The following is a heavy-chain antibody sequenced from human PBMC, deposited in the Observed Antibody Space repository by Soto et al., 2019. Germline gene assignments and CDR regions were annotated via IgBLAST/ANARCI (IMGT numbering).Heavy chain of an antibody. V-gene: IGHV3-11*01. CDR2: ISGNGEII. Sequence: PGGSLRLSCAASGFTFSDYYIHWIRRAPGKGLEWISYISGNGEIIQYAASARGRFTISRDNAENSVHLEMDSLRAEDTALYYCARDVDADLRTDFDYWGRGTLVTVSS. CDR3: ARDVDADLRTDFDY. CDR1: GFTFSDYY. J-gene: IGHJ4*02.